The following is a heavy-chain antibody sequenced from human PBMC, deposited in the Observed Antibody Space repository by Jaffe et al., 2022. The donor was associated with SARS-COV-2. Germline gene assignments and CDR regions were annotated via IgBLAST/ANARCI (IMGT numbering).Heavy chain of an antibody. CDR1: GFTFSSYA. V-gene: IGHV3-23*01. D-gene: IGHD1-26*01. CDR3: AKDPRSIVGVTGPFDY. Sequence: EVQLLESGGGLVQPGGSLRLSCAASGFTFSSYAMSWVRQAPGKGLEWVSAISGSGGSTYYADSVKGRFTISRDNSKNTLYLQMNSLRAEDTAVYYCAKDPRSIVGVTGPFDYWGQGTLVTVSS. J-gene: IGHJ4*02. CDR2: ISGSGGST.